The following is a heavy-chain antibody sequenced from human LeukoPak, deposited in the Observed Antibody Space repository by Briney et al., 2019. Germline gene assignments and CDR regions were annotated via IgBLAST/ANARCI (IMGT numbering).Heavy chain of an antibody. CDR3: ARIPDYYYDSSGYVA. D-gene: IGHD3-22*01. CDR2: ISGSGNTI. Sequence: GGSLRLSCAASEFTFSSYEMNWVRQAPGKGLEWVSYISGSGNTIYYADSVKGRFTISRDNAKNSLYLQMNSLRAEDTAVYYCARIPDYYYDSSGYVAWGQGTLVAVSS. J-gene: IGHJ5*02. V-gene: IGHV3-48*03. CDR1: EFTFSSYE.